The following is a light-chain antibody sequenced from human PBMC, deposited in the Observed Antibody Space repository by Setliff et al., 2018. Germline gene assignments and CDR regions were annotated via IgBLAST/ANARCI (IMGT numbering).Light chain of an antibody. J-gene: IGLJ1*01. CDR3: CSYTGTETPYV. Sequence: QRVTISCSGSSSNIGSNYVYWYQQLPGTAPKLLIYRNNQRPSGVPDRFSGSKSGNTASLTISGLQPEDEADYYCCSYTGTETPYVFGIGTKVTVL. CDR1: SSNIGSNY. V-gene: IGLV1-47*01. CDR2: RNN.